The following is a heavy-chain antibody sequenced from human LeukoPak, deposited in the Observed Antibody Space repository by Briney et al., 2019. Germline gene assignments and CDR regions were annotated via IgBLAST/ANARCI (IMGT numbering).Heavy chain of an antibody. J-gene: IGHJ4*02. V-gene: IGHV3-23*01. CDR1: GFTFSSYA. Sequence: GGSLRLSCTASGFTFSSYAMSWVRQAPGKGLEWVSIISGSGGSTYYADSVKGRFTISRDNSKNTVFLQMNSLRAEDAAVYYCAKGEASTGYHLTAGDYWGQGTLATVSS. D-gene: IGHD3-22*01. CDR3: AKGEASTGYHLTAGDY. CDR2: ISGSGGST.